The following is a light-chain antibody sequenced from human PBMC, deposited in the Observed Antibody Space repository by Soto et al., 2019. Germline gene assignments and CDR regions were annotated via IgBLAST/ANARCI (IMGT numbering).Light chain of an antibody. CDR3: SSYTYSRTPWV. CDR1: SSDVGGYNY. V-gene: IGLV2-14*03. J-gene: IGLJ1*01. Sequence: QSVLTQPTSVSGSPGQSIIISCTGTSSDVGGYNYVSWYQHHPGKAPKLMICDVSDRPSGVSNRFSGSKSGNTASLTISGLQTEVDADYYCSSYTYSRTPWVFVPGTMVNVL. CDR2: DVS.